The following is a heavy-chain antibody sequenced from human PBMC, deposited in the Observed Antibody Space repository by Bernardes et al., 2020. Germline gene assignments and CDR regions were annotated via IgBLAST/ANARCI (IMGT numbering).Heavy chain of an antibody. J-gene: IGHJ5*02. CDR1: GFSLNTSGVG. CDR2: IYWDDDN. CDR3: ARYGSGSVWFDP. D-gene: IGHD3-10*01. Sequence: SGPTLVKPTQTLTLTCTFSGFSLNTSGVGVGWIRQPPGKALEWLALIYWDDDNRYSPSLKSRLSISKDTSKDQVVLKITDMHPVDTGTYFCARYGSGSVWFDPGGQGTLVTVSS. V-gene: IGHV2-5*02.